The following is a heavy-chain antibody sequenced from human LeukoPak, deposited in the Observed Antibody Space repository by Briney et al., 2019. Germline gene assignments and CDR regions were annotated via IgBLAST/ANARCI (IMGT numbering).Heavy chain of an antibody. CDR2: ISAYNGNT. J-gene: IGHJ4*02. CDR1: GYTFTSYG. D-gene: IGHD3-22*01. CDR3: ARGNYYDSSGYSDY. V-gene: IGHV1-18*01. Sequence: ASVKVSCKASGYTFTSYGISWVRHAPGQGLEWMGWISAYNGNTNYAQKLQGRVTMTTDTSTSTAYMELRSLRSDDTAVYYCARGNYYDSSGYSDYWGQGTLVTVSS.